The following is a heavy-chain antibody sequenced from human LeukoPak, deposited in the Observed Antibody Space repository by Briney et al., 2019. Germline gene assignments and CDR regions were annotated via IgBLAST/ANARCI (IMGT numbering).Heavy chain of an antibody. D-gene: IGHD4-17*01. CDR1: GYTFTGYY. V-gene: IGHV1-2*02. CDR3: AREGYGDYVALRFDP. CDR2: INPNSGGT. J-gene: IGHJ5*02. Sequence: ASVKVSCKASGYTFTGYYMHWVRQAPGQGLEWMGWINPNSGGTNYAQKLQGRVTMTTDTSTSTAYMELRSLRSDDTAVYYCAREGYGDYVALRFDPWGQGTLVTVSS.